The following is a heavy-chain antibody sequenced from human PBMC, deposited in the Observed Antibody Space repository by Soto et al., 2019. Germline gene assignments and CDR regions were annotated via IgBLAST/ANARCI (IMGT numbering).Heavy chain of an antibody. J-gene: IGHJ3*02. CDR2: VNAGNGNT. CDR1: GYTFTSYA. D-gene: IGHD2-21*01. Sequence: GASVKVSCKASGYTFTSYAMHWVRQDTGQRLEWMGWVNAGNGNTKYSQKFQGRVTITRDTSASTAYMELSSLRSEDTAVYYCARESDTPSLVDAFDIWGQGTMVTVSS. V-gene: IGHV1-3*01. CDR3: ARESDTPSLVDAFDI.